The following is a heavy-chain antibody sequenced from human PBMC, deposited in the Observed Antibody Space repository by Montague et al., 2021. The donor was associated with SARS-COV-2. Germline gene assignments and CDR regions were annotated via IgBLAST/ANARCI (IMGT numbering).Heavy chain of an antibody. CDR2: INHSGST. D-gene: IGHD2-2*01. CDR3: ARARQDVVVPALGIGAYYYYYYMDV. J-gene: IGHJ6*03. CDR1: GGSFSGYY. Sequence: SETLSLTCAVYGGSFSGYYWSWIRQPPGKGLEWIGEINHSGSTNYNPSLKSRVTISVDTSKNLFSLRLSSVTAADTAVYYCARARQDVVVPALGIGAYYYYYYMDVWGKGPRSPSP. V-gene: IGHV4-34*01.